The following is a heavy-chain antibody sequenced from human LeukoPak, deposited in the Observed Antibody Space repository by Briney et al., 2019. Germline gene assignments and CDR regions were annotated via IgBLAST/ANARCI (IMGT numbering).Heavy chain of an antibody. Sequence: SETLSLTCAVYGGFFSGYYWSWIRQPPGKGLEWIGEINHSGSTNYNPSLKSRVTISVDTSKNQFSLKLSSVTAADTAVYYCAAPGSSWHDYWGQGTLVTVSS. CDR3: AAPGSSWHDY. J-gene: IGHJ4*02. CDR2: INHSGST. D-gene: IGHD1-26*01. CDR1: GGFFSGYY. V-gene: IGHV4-34*01.